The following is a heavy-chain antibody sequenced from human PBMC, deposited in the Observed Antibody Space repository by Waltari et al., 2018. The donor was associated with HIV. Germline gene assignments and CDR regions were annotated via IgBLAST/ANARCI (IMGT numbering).Heavy chain of an antibody. J-gene: IGHJ6*02. CDR1: AYPSTSHP. CDR3: ARGRIAVAATDYYYGMDV. D-gene: IGHD6-19*01. Sequence: APPVPSAAEFKKPCFSVHVSCHASAYPSTSHPLNLVLPATRQRREWMGWMNPNSGNTGYAQKFQGRVTMTRNTSISTAYRELSSLRSEDTAVYYCARGRIAVAATDYYYGMDVWGQGTTVTVSS. V-gene: IGHV1-8*01. CDR2: MNPNSGNT.